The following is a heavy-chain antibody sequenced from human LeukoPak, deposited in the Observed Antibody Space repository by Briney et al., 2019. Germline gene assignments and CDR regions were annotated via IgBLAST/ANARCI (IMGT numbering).Heavy chain of an antibody. CDR1: GFPFSDYW. CDR3: AKDQGPIGNAFDI. CDR2: INQDGRIQ. V-gene: IGHV3-7*03. Sequence: GGSLRLSCAASGFPFSDYWMDWVRQAPGKGVEWVANINQDGRIQYYADSVRGRFIISRNNAKNSLYLQMNSLRAEDTAVYYCAKDQGPIGNAFDIWGQGTMVTVSS. J-gene: IGHJ3*02. D-gene: IGHD3-10*01.